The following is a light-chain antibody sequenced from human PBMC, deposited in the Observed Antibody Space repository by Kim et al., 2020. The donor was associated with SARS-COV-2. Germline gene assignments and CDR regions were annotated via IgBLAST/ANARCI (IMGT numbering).Light chain of an antibody. CDR2: EDN. Sequence: SSELTQPPSVSVSPGQTASITCSGNKLGDKYVCWYQQKPGQSPVLVMYEDNKRPSGIPERFAGSNSGNTATLTISGTQAMDEADYYCQAWDSSTVIFGGGTQLTVL. CDR3: QAWDSSTVI. J-gene: IGLJ2*01. V-gene: IGLV3-1*01. CDR1: KLGDKY.